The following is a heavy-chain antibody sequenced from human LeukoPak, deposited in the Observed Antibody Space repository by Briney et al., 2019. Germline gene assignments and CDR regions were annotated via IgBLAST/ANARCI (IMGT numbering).Heavy chain of an antibody. CDR3: AKEGVRGVNFDY. D-gene: IGHD3-10*01. CDR2: ISWNSGSI. V-gene: IGHV3-9*01. Sequence: PGRSLRLSCAASGFTFDDYAMHWVRQAPGKGLEWVSGISWNSGSIGYADSVKGRFTISRDNAKNSLYLQMNSLGAEDTALYYCAKEGVRGVNFDYWGQGTLVTVSS. CDR1: GFTFDDYA. J-gene: IGHJ4*02.